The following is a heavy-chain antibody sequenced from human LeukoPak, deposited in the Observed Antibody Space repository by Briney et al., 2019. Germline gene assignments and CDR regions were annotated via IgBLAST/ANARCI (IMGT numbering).Heavy chain of an antibody. Sequence: SETLSLTCTVSGGSISSYYGSWIRQPPGKGLEWLGYIYYSGSTNYHPSRKSRVTISVDTSKNQFSLKLSSVTAADTAVYCCARGERNGPDYWGQGTLVTVSS. CDR3: ARGERNGPDY. CDR2: IYYSGST. CDR1: GGSISSYY. D-gene: IGHD1-1*01. J-gene: IGHJ4*02. V-gene: IGHV4-59*08.